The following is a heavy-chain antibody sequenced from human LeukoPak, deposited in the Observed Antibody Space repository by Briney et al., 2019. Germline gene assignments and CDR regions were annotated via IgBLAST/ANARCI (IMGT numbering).Heavy chain of an antibody. D-gene: IGHD2-8*01. V-gene: IGHV1-18*01. CDR1: GYTFTSYG. J-gene: IGHJ3*02. CDR2: ISAYNGNT. Sequence: ASVKVSCKASGYTFTSYGISWVRQAPGQGLEWMGWISAYNGNTNYAQKLQGRVTMTTDASTSTAYMELRSLRSDDTAVYYCARVSMVWDAFDIWGQGTMVTVSS. CDR3: ARVSMVWDAFDI.